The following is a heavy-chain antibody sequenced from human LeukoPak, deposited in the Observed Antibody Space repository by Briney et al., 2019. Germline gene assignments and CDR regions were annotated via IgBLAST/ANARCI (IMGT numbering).Heavy chain of an antibody. D-gene: IGHD3-10*02. V-gene: IGHV3-23*01. CDR2: ISYSGGST. Sequence: GGSLRLSCATSGFIFSTYAMIWVRQAPGKGLERVSAISYSGGSTFYADSVKGRFTISRDNSKNTLYLQINSLRADDTAVYYCAELGITMIGGVWGKGTTVTISS. J-gene: IGHJ6*04. CDR1: GFIFSTYA. CDR3: AELGITMIGGV.